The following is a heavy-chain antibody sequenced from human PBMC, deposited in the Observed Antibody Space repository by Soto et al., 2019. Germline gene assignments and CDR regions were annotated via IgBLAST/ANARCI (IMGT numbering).Heavy chain of an antibody. V-gene: IGHV4-59*01. J-gene: IGHJ5*02. CDR2: AYYSGDT. D-gene: IGHD2-8*01. Sequence: SETLSLTCSVSGGSISRYYWSWIRQPPGRGLEWIGYAYYSGDTGYNPSLKSRVTMAVDTSKNQVSLKLSSVTAADTAVYYCARDRSTYGGGGTGEVKENWFDPWGQGALVTVSS. CDR3: ARDRSTYGGGGTGEVKENWFDP. CDR1: GGSISRYY.